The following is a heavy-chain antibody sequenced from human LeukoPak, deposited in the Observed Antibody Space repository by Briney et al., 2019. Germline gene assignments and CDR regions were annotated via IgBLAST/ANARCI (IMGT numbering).Heavy chain of an antibody. CDR3: AKDWGNWGYGYYFDH. CDR1: GFTFSTYG. CDR2: VSYDGSNK. Sequence: GGSLRLSCAAAGFTFSTYGMHWVRQAPGQVLEWVAVVSYDGSNKYYADSVKGRFTISRDNSKNTLYLQMNSLRAEDTAVYYCAKDWGNWGYGYYFDHWGQGTLVTVSS. V-gene: IGHV3-30*18. J-gene: IGHJ4*02. D-gene: IGHD7-27*01.